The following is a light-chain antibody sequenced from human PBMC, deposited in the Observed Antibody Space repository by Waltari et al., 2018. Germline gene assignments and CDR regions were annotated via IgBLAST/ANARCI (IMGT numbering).Light chain of an antibody. V-gene: IGLV2-23*02. J-gene: IGLJ2*01. CDR3: SSYAGSSKGV. Sequence: QSALTQPASVSGSPGQSITISCTGTSSDVGNYKRVSWYQQHPGKAPKLMIYAVIKRPSGVSERFSGSKSGDVASLTISGLQPEDEAEYFCSSYAGSSKGVFGGGTKVTVL. CDR1: SSDVGNYKR. CDR2: AVI.